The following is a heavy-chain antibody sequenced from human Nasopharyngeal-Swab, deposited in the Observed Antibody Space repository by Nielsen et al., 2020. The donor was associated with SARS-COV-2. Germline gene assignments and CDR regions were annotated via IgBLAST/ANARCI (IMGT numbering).Heavy chain of an antibody. Sequence: WVRQAPGQGLEWMGGIIPIFGTANYAQKFQGRVTITRDTSASTAYMELSSLRSEDTAVYYCARDGDYYGSGSYYPRYYGMDVWGQGTTVTVPS. J-gene: IGHJ6*02. CDR3: ARDGDYYGSGSYYPRYYGMDV. CDR2: IIPIFGTA. V-gene: IGHV1-69*05. D-gene: IGHD3-10*01.